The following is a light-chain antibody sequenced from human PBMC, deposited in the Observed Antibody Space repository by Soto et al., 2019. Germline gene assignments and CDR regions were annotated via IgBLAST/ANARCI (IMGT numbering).Light chain of an antibody. CDR3: QTWGTGTVV. V-gene: IGLV4-69*01. CDR2: LNSDGSH. J-gene: IGLJ2*01. CDR1: SGDSSYA. Sequence: QPVLTQSPSASASLGASVKLTCTLSSGDSSYAIAWHQQQPEKGPRYLMKLNSDGSHSKGDGIPDRFSGSSSGAERYLTISSLQSEDEAEYYCQTWGTGTVVLGGGTKLTVL.